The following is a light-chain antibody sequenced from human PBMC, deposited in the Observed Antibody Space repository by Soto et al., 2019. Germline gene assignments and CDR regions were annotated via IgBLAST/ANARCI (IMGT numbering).Light chain of an antibody. CDR3: QQYGSSLGLT. CDR1: QSVSSSY. V-gene: IGKV3-20*01. Sequence: PGARATLSCRASQSVSSSYLAWYQQKPGQAPRLLIYGASGRATGIPDRFSGSGSGTDFTLTISRLEPEDFAVYYCQQYGSSLGLTFGGGTKVEIK. CDR2: GAS. J-gene: IGKJ4*01.